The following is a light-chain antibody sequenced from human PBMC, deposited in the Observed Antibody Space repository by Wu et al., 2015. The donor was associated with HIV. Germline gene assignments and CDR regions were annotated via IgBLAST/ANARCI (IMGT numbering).Light chain of an antibody. V-gene: IGKV1-13*02. CDR1: QDITNA. CDR3: QQFSRYPHT. CDR2: HAS. J-gene: IGKJ4*01. Sequence: GHRVTITCRASQDITNALAWYQQRPGKTPKLLIHHASTLESGVPSRFSGSGSGTDFTLTIGSLEPADFATYYCQQFSRYPHTFGGGTKVEI.